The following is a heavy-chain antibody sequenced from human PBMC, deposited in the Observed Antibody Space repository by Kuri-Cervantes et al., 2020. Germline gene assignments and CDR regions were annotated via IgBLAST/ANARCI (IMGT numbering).Heavy chain of an antibody. CDR3: ARAVDTITDAFDI. Sequence: GGSLRLSCVASGFTFSNYDMHWVRQPTGKGLEWVSAIDTAGDTFYLGSVQGRFTISRENAKNSLFLQMNSLRAGDTAVYYCARAVDTITDAFDIWGQGTMVTVSS. D-gene: IGHD5-24*01. J-gene: IGHJ3*02. CDR1: GFTFSNYD. CDR2: IDTAGDT. V-gene: IGHV3-13*01.